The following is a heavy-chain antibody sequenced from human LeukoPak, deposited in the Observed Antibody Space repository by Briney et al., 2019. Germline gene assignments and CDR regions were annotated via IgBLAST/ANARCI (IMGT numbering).Heavy chain of an antibody. CDR2: ISSSSSYI. CDR3: ARGGDRDAFDI. CDR1: GFTFSSYS. D-gene: IGHD2-21*02. V-gene: IGHV3-21*01. J-gene: IGHJ3*02. Sequence: GGSLRLSCAASGFTFSSYSMNCVRQAPGKGLEWVSSISSSSSYIYYADSVKGRFTISRDNAKNSLYLQMNSLRAEDTAVYYCARGGDRDAFDIWGQGTMVTVSS.